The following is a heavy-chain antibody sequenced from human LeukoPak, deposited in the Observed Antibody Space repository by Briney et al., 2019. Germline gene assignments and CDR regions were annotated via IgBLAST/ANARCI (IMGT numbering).Heavy chain of an antibody. CDR2: ISAYNGNT. D-gene: IGHD1-1*01. J-gene: IGHJ4*02. CDR3: ARGLGGVERENFDY. Sequence: ASVKVSCKASGYTFTSYGISWVRQAPGQGLEWMGWISAYNGNTNYAQKFQGRVTITRNTSISTAYMELSSLRSEDTAVYYCARGLGGVERENFDYWGQGTLVTVSS. V-gene: IGHV1-18*01. CDR1: GYTFTSYG.